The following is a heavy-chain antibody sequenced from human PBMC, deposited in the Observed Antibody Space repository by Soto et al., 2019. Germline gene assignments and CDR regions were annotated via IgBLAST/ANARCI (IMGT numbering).Heavy chain of an antibody. CDR1: GFTFSSYW. J-gene: IGHJ6*02. D-gene: IGHD3-22*01. V-gene: IGHV3-7*04. CDR2: IKQDGSEK. Sequence: EVQLVESGGGLVQPGGSLRLSCAASGFTFSSYWMSWVRQAPGKGLEWVANIKQDGSEKYYVDSVKGRFTISRDNAKNLLYLQMNSLRAEDTDVYYCARFYYDSSGYLPSPYYYYYGMDVWGQGTTVTVSS. CDR3: ARFYYDSSGYLPSPYYYYYGMDV.